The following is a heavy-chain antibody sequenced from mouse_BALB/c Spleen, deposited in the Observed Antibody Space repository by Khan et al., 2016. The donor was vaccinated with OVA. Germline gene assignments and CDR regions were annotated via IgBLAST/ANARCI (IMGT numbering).Heavy chain of an antibody. Sequence: EVELVESGGGLVKPGGSLKLSCSASGFTFSSFAMSWVRQTPEKRLEWVATISTGGHYTFYPDSVKGRFTISSDNARNTLYLQMSSLRSEDTAMYYCARSLVDYYAMDYWGQGTSVTVSS. D-gene: IGHD2-2*01. J-gene: IGHJ4*01. CDR1: GFTFSSFA. CDR2: ISTGGHYT. CDR3: ARSLVDYYAMDY. V-gene: IGHV5-9-3*01.